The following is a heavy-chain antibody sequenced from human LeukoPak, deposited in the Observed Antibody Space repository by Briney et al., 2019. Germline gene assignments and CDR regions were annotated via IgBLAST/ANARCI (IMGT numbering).Heavy chain of an antibody. D-gene: IGHD3-10*01. J-gene: IGHJ4*02. CDR2: IYSGGST. CDR1: GFTVSSYY. Sequence: PGGSLRLSCTASGFTVSSYYMSWVRQAPGKGLEWVSVIYSGGSTYYADSVKGRFTISRDISKSTLYLQMNNLRAHDTAVYYCARAAEGSYYFDYWGQGTLVTVSS. V-gene: IGHV3-53*01. CDR3: ARAAEGSYYFDY.